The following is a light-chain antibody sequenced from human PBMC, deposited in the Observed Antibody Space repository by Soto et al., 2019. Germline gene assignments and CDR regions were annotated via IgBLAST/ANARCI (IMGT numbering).Light chain of an antibody. CDR1: QSVSSD. V-gene: IGKV3-15*01. Sequence: EIGMSQFPATLSLTPGERATLSCRASQSVSSDLACYQQKPGQAPRLLIYGASTRATGIPARFSGSGSGTEFTLTISSLQSEDFAVYYCQQYSIWRTFGQGTKVDI. J-gene: IGKJ1*01. CDR3: QQYSIWRT. CDR2: GAS.